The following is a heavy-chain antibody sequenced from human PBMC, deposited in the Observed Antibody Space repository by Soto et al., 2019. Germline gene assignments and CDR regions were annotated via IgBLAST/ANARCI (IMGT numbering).Heavy chain of an antibody. CDR3: ARNRVTGTPWDYYYYYMDV. V-gene: IGHV4-4*02. CDR2: IYHSGST. Sequence: SETLSLTCAVSSGSISSSNWWSWVRQPPGKGLEWIGEIYHSGSTNYNPSPKSRVTISVDKSKNQFSLKLSSVTAADTAVYYCARNRVTGTPWDYYYYYMDVWGKGTTVTVSS. J-gene: IGHJ6*03. D-gene: IGHD1-20*01. CDR1: SGSISSSNW.